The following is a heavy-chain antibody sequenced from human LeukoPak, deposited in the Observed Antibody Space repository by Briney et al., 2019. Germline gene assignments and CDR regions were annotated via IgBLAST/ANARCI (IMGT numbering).Heavy chain of an antibody. CDR2: ISGSGGST. CDR1: GFTVSSNY. CDR3: ARGYSSRAGTTDCCPLDY. J-gene: IGHJ4*02. V-gene: IGHV3-66*01. D-gene: IGHD2-21*02. Sequence: GGSLRLSCAASGFTVSSNYMSWVRQAPGKGLEWVSAISGSGGSTYYADSVRGRFTISRDNSRNTLFLQMNSLRADDTAVYYCARGYSSRAGTTDCCPLDYWGQGTLVTVSS.